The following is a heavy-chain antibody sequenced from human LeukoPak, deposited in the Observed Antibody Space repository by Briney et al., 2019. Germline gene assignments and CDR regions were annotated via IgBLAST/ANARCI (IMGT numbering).Heavy chain of an antibody. J-gene: IGHJ6*03. CDR2: ISSSGSTI. Sequence: GGSRRLSCAASGFTFSDYYMSWIRQAPGKGLEWVSYISSSGSTIYYADSVKGRFTISRDNAKNSLYLQMNSLRAEDTAVYYCARRAAAGYYYYYYMDVWGKGTTVTVSS. D-gene: IGHD6-13*01. CDR1: GFTFSDYY. CDR3: ARRAAAGYYYYYYMDV. V-gene: IGHV3-11*04.